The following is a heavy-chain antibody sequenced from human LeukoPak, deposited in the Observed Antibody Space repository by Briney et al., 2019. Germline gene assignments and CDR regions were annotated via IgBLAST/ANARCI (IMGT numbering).Heavy chain of an antibody. CDR3: AKGLEYSSFSPDY. Sequence: GGTLRLSCAASGFTFSSHGMNRVRQAPGKGLEWVAVISYDGSNKYFADSVKGRFTISRDNSKNTLYLQMNSLRAEDTAVYYCAKGLEYSSFSPDYWGQGTLVTVSS. V-gene: IGHV3-30*18. D-gene: IGHD6-6*01. CDR1: GFTFSSHG. CDR2: ISYDGSNK. J-gene: IGHJ4*02.